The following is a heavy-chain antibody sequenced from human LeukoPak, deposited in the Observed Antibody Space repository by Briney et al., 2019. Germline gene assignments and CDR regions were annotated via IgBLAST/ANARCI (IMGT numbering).Heavy chain of an antibody. CDR1: GITFSSYA. V-gene: IGHV3-23*01. J-gene: IGHJ4*02. D-gene: IGHD3-10*01. CDR3: AKPYGSGSYFHAAMGY. CDR2: ISGSGGST. Sequence: GSLRLSCAASGITFSSYAMSWVRQAPGKGLEWVSGISGSGGSTYYADSVKGRFTISRDNSKNTLYLQMNSLRAEDTAAYYCAKPYGSGSYFHAAMGYWGQGTLVTVSS.